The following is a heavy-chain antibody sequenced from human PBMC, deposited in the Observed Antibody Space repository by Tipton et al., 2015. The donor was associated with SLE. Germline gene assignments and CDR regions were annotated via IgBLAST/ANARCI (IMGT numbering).Heavy chain of an antibody. CDR2: IYSGGST. D-gene: IGHD2-15*01. J-gene: IGHJ3*02. V-gene: IGHV3-53*05. CDR1: GFIVSSNY. CDR3: ARGGAGDCSGGNCYSTFDI. Sequence: SLRLSCAASGFIVSSNYMSWVRQAPGKGLEWASVIYSGGSTYYADSVKDRFTISRDNSKNTLYFEMNNLRTEDTAVYYCARGGAGDCSGGNCYSTFDIWGQGTMVTVSS.